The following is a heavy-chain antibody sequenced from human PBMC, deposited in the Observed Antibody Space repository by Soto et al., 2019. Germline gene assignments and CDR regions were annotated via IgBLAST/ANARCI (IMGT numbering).Heavy chain of an antibody. Sequence: ASVKVSCKASGYTFTVYYMHWVRQAPGQGLEWMGWINPNSGGTNYAQKFQGRVTMTTDTSTSTAYMELRSLRSDDTAVYYCARDYYDTAITYYYYYYGMDVWGQGTTVTVSS. CDR1: GYTFTVYY. CDR2: INPNSGGT. CDR3: ARDYYDTAITYYYYYYGMDV. J-gene: IGHJ6*02. D-gene: IGHD5-18*01. V-gene: IGHV1-2*02.